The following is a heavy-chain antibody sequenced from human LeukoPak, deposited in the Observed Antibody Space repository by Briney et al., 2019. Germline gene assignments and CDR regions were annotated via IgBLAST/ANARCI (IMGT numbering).Heavy chain of an antibody. V-gene: IGHV3-23*01. Sequence: PGGSMRLSCAASRYTFSSYALSWGCQAQGEGMEWVSAISGSGGSTYYADSVKGRFTISRDNSKNTLYLQMNSLRAEDTAVYYCAKQKGYSYGYASDYWGQGTLVTVSS. CDR2: ISGSGGST. J-gene: IGHJ4*02. CDR3: AKQKGYSYGYASDY. D-gene: IGHD5-18*01. CDR1: RYTFSSYA.